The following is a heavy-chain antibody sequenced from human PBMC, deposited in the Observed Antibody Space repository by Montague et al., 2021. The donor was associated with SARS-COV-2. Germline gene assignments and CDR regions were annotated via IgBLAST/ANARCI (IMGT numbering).Heavy chain of an antibody. D-gene: IGHD1-1*01. V-gene: IGHV4-59*08. J-gene: IGHJ5*02. CDR2: TYFSGST. CDR3: TSLSLGWNTA. Sequence: SETLSLTCTVSGDSMSKCYWSWIRQPPGKGLEYIGYTYFSGSTNYNPSLKSRLTISVDTSKNQFSLKLSSVTAADTAVYFCTSLSLGWNTAWGQGALVTVSS. CDR1: GDSMSKCY.